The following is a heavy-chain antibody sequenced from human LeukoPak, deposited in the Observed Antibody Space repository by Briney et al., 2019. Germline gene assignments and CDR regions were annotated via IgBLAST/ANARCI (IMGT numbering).Heavy chain of an antibody. Sequence: SETLSLTCTVSGGSISSYYWSWIRQPPGKGLEWIGYIYYSGSTNYNPSLKSRVTISVDTSKNQFSLKLSSVTAADTAVYYCARESHCTNGVCYGGSFDYWGQGTLVTVSS. CDR2: IYYSGST. CDR1: GGSISSYY. V-gene: IGHV4-59*01. J-gene: IGHJ4*02. D-gene: IGHD2-8*01. CDR3: ARESHCTNGVCYGGSFDY.